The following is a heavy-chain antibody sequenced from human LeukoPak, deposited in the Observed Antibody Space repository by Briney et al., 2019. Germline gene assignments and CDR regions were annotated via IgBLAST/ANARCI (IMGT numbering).Heavy chain of an antibody. CDR3: AISHGAVPAAPAPFDY. J-gene: IGHJ4*02. V-gene: IGHV1-69*13. Sequence: SVKVSCKASGGTFSSYAISWVRQAPGQGLEWMGGIIPIFGTANYAQKFQGRVTITADESTSTAYMELSSLRSEDTAVYYCAISHGAVPAAPAPFDYWGQGTLVTVSS. CDR1: GGTFSSYA. D-gene: IGHD2-2*01. CDR2: IIPIFGTA.